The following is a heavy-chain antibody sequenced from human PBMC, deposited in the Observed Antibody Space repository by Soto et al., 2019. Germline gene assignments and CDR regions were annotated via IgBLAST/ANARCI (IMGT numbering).Heavy chain of an antibody. D-gene: IGHD3-22*01. CDR1: GYMFTGNY. V-gene: IGHV1-2*02. Sequence: QVQLVQSGTEVKKPGASVKVSCKSSGYMFTGNYMHCVRQAPGQGLEYMGWINPTSGATNYAQKFQGRVTMTWDTSISTAYVELSRLRSDDTAVYYCARHYPDSRGYFDHWGQGTLVTVSS. J-gene: IGHJ4*02. CDR3: ARHYPDSRGYFDH. CDR2: INPTSGAT.